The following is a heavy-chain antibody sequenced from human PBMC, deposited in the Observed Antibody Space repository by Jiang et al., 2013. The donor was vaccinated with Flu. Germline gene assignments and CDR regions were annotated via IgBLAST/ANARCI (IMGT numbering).Heavy chain of an antibody. CDR2: INTDTGKP. D-gene: IGHD3-10*01. CDR1: GYMFSNYA. Sequence: QSGSELRKPGASVTVSCKASGYMFSNYAMNWVRQAPGQGLEWMGWINTDTGKPMYAQGFTGRFVFSLNTSVNTAYLQIFSLMTDDTAVYFCARGGLRGVPLDSWGQGTLVTVSS. CDR3: ARGGLRGVPLDS. V-gene: IGHV7-4-1*01. J-gene: IGHJ4*02.